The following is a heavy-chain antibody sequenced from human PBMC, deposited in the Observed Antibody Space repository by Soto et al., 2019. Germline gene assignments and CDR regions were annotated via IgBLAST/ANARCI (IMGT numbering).Heavy chain of an antibody. V-gene: IGHV1-18*01. CDR2: ISAYNGNT. Sequence: QVQLVQSGAEVKKPGASVKVSCKASGYTFTSYGISWVRQAPGQGLEWMGWISAYNGNTNYAQNLQGRVTTTTDNSTSTAYMELRSLSSDDTAVYYCAMDWAAAGPFDSWGQGTLVTVSS. D-gene: IGHD6-13*01. CDR3: AMDWAAAGPFDS. J-gene: IGHJ4*02. CDR1: GYTFTSYG.